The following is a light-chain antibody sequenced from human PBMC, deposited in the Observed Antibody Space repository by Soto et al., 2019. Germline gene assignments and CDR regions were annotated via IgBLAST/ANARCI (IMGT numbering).Light chain of an antibody. CDR2: ETS. CDR3: LQHNSYPYT. J-gene: IGKJ2*01. V-gene: IGKV1-17*03. Sequence: DVQMTQSPSAMSASVGDRVTITCRATQDTSRFVAWFQQKPGKAPERLIYETSTLQPGVPSRFSGSGSGTEFTLAISGLQPEDVATYYCLQHNSYPYTFGQGTKLEIK. CDR1: QDTSRF.